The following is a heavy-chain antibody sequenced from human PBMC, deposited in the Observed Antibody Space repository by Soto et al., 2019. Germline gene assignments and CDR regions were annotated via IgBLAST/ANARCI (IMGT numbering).Heavy chain of an antibody. D-gene: IGHD4-4*01. J-gene: IGHJ4*01. V-gene: IGHV1-69*01. CDR2: IIPIFGTA. CDR1: GGTFSSYA. CDR3: ARGLEMATVDFDY. Sequence: QVQLVQSGAEVKKPGSSVKVSCKASGGTFSSYAISCVRQAPGQGLEWMGGIIPIFGTANYAQKFQGRCTITADESTRTGYMDLSSLRSEDTAGYYWARGLEMATVDFDYWGQGTLVTVSS.